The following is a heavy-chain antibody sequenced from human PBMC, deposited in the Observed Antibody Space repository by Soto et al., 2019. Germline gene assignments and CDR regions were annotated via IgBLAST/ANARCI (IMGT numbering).Heavy chain of an antibody. D-gene: IGHD3-22*01. CDR1: GGSFSGYY. CDR3: ARRAKRNYYDSSGYGGYFDY. CDR2: INHSGST. V-gene: IGHV4-34*01. Sequence: PSETLSLTCAVYGGSFSGYYWSWIRQPPGKGLEWIGEINHSGSTNYNPSLKSRVTISVDTSKNQFSLKLSSVTAADTAVYYCARRAKRNYYDSSGYGGYFDYWGQGTLVTVSS. J-gene: IGHJ4*02.